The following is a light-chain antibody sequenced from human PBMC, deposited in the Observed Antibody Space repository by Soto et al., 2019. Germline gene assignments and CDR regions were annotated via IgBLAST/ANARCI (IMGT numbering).Light chain of an antibody. J-gene: IGKJ3*01. CDR2: AAS. CDR3: QQSYSTPFT. Sequence: DIQMTQSPSSLSASVGDRVTITCRASQSISSYLNWYQQKPGKAPKLLIYAASSLQSGDPSRFSGSGSGTDFTLTISSLQPEDFANYYCQQSYSTPFTFGPGTKVDIK. CDR1: QSISSY. V-gene: IGKV1-39*01.